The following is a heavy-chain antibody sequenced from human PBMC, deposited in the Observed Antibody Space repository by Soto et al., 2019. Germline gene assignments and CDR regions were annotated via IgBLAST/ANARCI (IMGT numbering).Heavy chain of an antibody. V-gene: IGHV4-4*02. J-gene: IGHJ4*02. CDR3: ASKTYESKGTFDY. Sequence: QVQLQESGPGLVKSSGTLSLTCTVSGGSISTSQWWSWLRQPPGKGLEWIGEIYHGGSSNYNASLKSRVTISVDKSKNQFSLKVNSVAAADTAVYYCASKTYESKGTFDYWGQGTLVTVSS. D-gene: IGHD2-8*01. CDR2: IYHGGSS. CDR1: GGSISTSQW.